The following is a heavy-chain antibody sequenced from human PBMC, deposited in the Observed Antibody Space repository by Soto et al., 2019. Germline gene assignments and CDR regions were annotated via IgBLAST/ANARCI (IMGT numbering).Heavy chain of an antibody. D-gene: IGHD5-18*01. J-gene: IGHJ4*02. CDR1: GFTFDDYT. CDR2: ISWDGGST. CDR3: AKDADLDTAMANYFDY. Sequence: GGSLRLSCAASGFTFDDYTMHWVRQAPGKGLEWVSLISWDGGSTYYADSVKGRFTISRDNSKNSLYLQMNSLRTEDTALYYCAKDADLDTAMANYFDYWGQGTLVTVSS. V-gene: IGHV3-43*01.